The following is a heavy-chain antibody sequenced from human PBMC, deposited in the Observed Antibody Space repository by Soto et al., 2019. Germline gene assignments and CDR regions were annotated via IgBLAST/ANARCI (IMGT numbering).Heavy chain of an antibody. D-gene: IGHD6-19*01. CDR1: GGTFSSDA. CDR3: ASSHSSGLDSYDYGMDV. CDR2: IIPIFGTA. J-gene: IGHJ6*02. V-gene: IGHV1-69*01. Sequence: QVQLVQSGAEVKKPGSSVNVSCKASGGTFSSDAISWVRQSPGQGLEWMGGIIPIFGTANYAQKVQGRVTIAADESTSTAYMELSSLRSEDTAVYYCASSHSSGLDSYDYGMDVWGQGTTVTVS.